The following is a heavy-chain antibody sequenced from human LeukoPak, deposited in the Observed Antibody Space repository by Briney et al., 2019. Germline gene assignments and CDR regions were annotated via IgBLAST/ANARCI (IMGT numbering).Heavy chain of an antibody. V-gene: IGHV1-8*01. J-gene: IGHJ4*02. D-gene: IGHD3-3*01. CDR1: GYTFTSYD. CDR2: MNPNSGNT. Sequence: ASVKVSCKASGYTFTSYDINWVRQATGQGLEWMGWMNPNSGNTGYAQKFQGRVTMTRNTSISTAYMELSSLRSEDTAVYYCARGSVQSYDFWSGYYYFDYWGQGTLVSVSS. CDR3: ARGSVQSYDFWSGYYYFDY.